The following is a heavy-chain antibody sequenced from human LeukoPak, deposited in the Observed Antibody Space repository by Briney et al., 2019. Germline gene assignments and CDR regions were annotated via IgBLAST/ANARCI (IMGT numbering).Heavy chain of an antibody. Sequence: PAGSLRLSCAASAFTFTSYAMSWVRQAPGKGLEWVSAISGSGGSTYYADSVKGRFTISRDNSKNTLYLQMNSLRAEDTAVYYCAKADRYGGGGGFDYWGQGTLVTVSS. CDR1: AFTFTSYA. CDR2: ISGSGGST. CDR3: AKADRYGGGGGFDY. D-gene: IGHD4-23*01. V-gene: IGHV3-23*01. J-gene: IGHJ4*02.